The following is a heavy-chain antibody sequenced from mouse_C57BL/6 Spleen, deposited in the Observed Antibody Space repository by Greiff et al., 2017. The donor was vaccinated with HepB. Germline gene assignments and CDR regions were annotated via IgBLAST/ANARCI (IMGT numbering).Heavy chain of an antibody. Sequence: EVNVVESGGGLVKPGGSLKLSCAASGFTFSSYAMSWVRQTPEKRLEWVATISDGGSYTYYPDNVKGRFTISRDNAKNNLYLQMSHLKSEDTAMYYCASGDGPFAYWGQGTLVTVSA. CDR2: ISDGGSYT. CDR1: GFTFSSYA. D-gene: IGHD2-3*01. J-gene: IGHJ3*01. CDR3: ASGDGPFAY. V-gene: IGHV5-4*03.